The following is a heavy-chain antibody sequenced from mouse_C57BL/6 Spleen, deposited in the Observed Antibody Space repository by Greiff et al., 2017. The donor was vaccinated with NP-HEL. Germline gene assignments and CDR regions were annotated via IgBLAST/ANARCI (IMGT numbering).Heavy chain of an antibody. CDR1: GYSITSGYY. D-gene: IGHD2-4*01. CDR2: ISYDGSH. J-gene: IGHJ4*01. Sequence: DVKLQESGPGLVKPSQSLSLTCSVTGYSITSGYYWNWIRQFPGNQLEWMGYISYDGSHNYHPSLKNRISITRDTSKNQFVLKLNSVTTEDTATYYGARAGGLPAMDYWGQGTSVTVSS. CDR3: ARAGGLPAMDY. V-gene: IGHV3-6*01.